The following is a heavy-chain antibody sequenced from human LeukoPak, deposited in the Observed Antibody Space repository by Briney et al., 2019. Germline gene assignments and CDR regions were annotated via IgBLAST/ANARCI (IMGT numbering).Heavy chain of an antibody. Sequence: SETLSLTCAVYGGSFSGYYWSWIRQPPGKGLEWIGEINHSGSTNYNPSLKSRVTISVDKSKNQFSLKLSSVTAADTAVYYCASSTSREAFDIWGQGTMVTVSS. V-gene: IGHV4-34*01. CDR2: INHSGST. J-gene: IGHJ3*02. CDR1: GGSFSGYY. CDR3: ASSTSREAFDI. D-gene: IGHD2-2*01.